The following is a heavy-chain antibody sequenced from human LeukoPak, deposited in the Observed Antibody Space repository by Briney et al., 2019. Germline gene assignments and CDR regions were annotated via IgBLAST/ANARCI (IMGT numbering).Heavy chain of an antibody. J-gene: IGHJ4*02. Sequence: PGGSLRLSCAASGFTFSSYEMNWVRQAPGKGLEWVSYISSSGSTIYYADSVKGRFTISRDNAKDTLFLQMNSLRAEDTALYYCARGYYGSGSYISLWGQGTLVTVSS. CDR3: ARGYYGSGSYISL. D-gene: IGHD3-10*01. CDR2: ISSSGSTI. CDR1: GFTFSSYE. V-gene: IGHV3-48*03.